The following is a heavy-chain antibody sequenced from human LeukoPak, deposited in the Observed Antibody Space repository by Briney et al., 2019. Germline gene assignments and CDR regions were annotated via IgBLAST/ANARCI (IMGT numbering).Heavy chain of an antibody. CDR1: GGSFSGYY. J-gene: IGHJ4*02. CDR3: ARGRGGWLWFGELLSPYYFDY. V-gene: IGHV4-34*01. Sequence: SETLSLTCAVYGGSFSGYYWSWIRQPPGKGLEWIGEINNSGSTNYNPSLKSRVTISVDTSKNQFSLKLSSVTAADTAVYYCARGRGGWLWFGELLSPYYFDYWGQGTLVTVSS. D-gene: IGHD3-10*01. CDR2: INNSGST.